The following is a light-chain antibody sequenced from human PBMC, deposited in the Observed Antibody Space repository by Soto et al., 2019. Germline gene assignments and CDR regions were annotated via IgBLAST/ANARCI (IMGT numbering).Light chain of an antibody. CDR1: QSISSW. J-gene: IGKJ1*01. Sequence: DIKMTQPPSTLSASVGDRVTITCRASQSISSWLAWYQQKPGKAPKLLIYDASSLESGVPSRFSGSGSGTEFALTITSLQPDDFATYYCQQYNSYPWTFGQGTMVDIK. V-gene: IGKV1-5*01. CDR3: QQYNSYPWT. CDR2: DAS.